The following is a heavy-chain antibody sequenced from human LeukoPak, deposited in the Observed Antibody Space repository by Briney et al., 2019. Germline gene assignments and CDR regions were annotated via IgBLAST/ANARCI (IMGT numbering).Heavy chain of an antibody. CDR2: INHSGST. Sequence: PSETLSLTCGVSGGSISSTNWYSWIRQPPGKGLEWIGEINHSGSTNYNPSLKSRVTISVDTSKNQFSLKLSSVTAADTAVYYCARVQRWLQFFNWFDPWGQGTLVTVSS. J-gene: IGHJ5*02. D-gene: IGHD5-24*01. CDR3: ARVQRWLQFFNWFDP. CDR1: GGSISSTNW. V-gene: IGHV4/OR15-8*01.